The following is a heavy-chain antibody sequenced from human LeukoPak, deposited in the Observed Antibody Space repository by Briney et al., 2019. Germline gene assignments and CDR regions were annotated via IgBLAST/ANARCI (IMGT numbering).Heavy chain of an antibody. CDR1: GFTFSSYD. J-gene: IGHJ2*01. CDR2: FGVTGDT. V-gene: IGHV3-13*01. D-gene: IGHD2-15*01. Sequence: EGSLRLSCAASGFTFSSYDFHWVRQVPGKGLEWVSAFGVTGDTYYADSVKGRFTISRENAANSLYLQMHSLRAGDTALYYCTREFCGSRAACAGGFYYDVWGRGTLVTVSS. CDR3: TREFCGSRAACAGGFYYDV.